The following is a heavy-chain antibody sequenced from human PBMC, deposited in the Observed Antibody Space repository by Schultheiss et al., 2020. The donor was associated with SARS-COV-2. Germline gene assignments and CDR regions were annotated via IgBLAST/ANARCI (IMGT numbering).Heavy chain of an antibody. V-gene: IGHV4-61*01. CDR2: IYYSGST. CDR3: ARHPDYYYDSSGDYYPSN. J-gene: IGHJ4*02. Sequence: SETLSLTCTVSGGSVSSGSYYWSWIRQPPGKGLEWIGYIYYSGSTNYNPSLKSRVTISVDTSKNQFSLKLSSVTAADTAVYYCARHPDYYYDSSGDYYPSNWGQGTLVTVSS. CDR1: GGSVSSGSYY. D-gene: IGHD3-22*01.